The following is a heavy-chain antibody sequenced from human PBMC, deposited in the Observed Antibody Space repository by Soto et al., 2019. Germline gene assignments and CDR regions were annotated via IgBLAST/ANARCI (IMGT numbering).Heavy chain of an antibody. CDR2: ISSSSRYI. CDR1: GFAFSSYS. D-gene: IGHD2-15*01. J-gene: IGHJ6*02. CDR3: ARDRLVAATSAPPYCYYGMDV. Sequence: GGSLRLSCATSGFAFSSYSMNWVRQAPGMGLEWVSSISSSSRYIYYADSVRGRFTISRDNAKNSLYLQINSLRAEDTAVYYCARDRLVAATSAPPYCYYGMDVWGQGTTVTVSS. V-gene: IGHV3-21*01.